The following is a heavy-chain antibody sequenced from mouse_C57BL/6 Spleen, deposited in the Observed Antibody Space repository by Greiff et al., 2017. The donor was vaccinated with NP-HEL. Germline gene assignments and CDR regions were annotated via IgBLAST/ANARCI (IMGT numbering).Heavy chain of an antibody. CDR3: AREDYYSDWFAY. J-gene: IGHJ3*01. V-gene: IGHV1-53*01. CDR2: INPSNGGT. Sequence: QVQLQQSGTELVKPGASVKLSCKASGYTFTSYWMHWVKQRPGQGLEWIGNINPSNGGTNYNEKFKSKATLTVDKSSSTAYMQLSSLTSEDSAVYYCAREDYYSDWFAYWGQGTLVTVSA. D-gene: IGHD1-1*01. CDR1: GYTFTSYW.